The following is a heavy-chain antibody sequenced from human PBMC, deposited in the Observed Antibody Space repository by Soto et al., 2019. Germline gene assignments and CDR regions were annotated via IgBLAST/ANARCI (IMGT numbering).Heavy chain of an antibody. Sequence: GGSLRLSCAASGFTFSSYGISWIRLSPGKGLEWVSVISGGGDTTYYTPSVKGRFTISRDNSKNTLYMQMNSLRAEDTALYYCAKKYSYDSGTYLYHFDCWGQGTLVTVSS. CDR3: AKKYSYDSGTYLYHFDC. V-gene: IGHV3-23*01. D-gene: IGHD3-10*01. J-gene: IGHJ4*02. CDR1: GFTFSSYG. CDR2: ISGGGDTT.